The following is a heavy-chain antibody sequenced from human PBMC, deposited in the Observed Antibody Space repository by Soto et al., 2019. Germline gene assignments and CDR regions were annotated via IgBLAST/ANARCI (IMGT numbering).Heavy chain of an antibody. D-gene: IGHD6-13*01. J-gene: IGHJ6*02. V-gene: IGHV1-69*01. Sequence: QVQPVQSGAEVKKPGSSVKVSCKASGGTFSSYAISWVRQAPGQGLEWMGGIIPIFGTANYAQKFQGRVTITADESTSTAYMELSSLRSEDTAVYYCAREMGIAAHYYYYGMDVWGQGTTVTVSS. CDR2: IIPIFGTA. CDR3: AREMGIAAHYYYYGMDV. CDR1: GGTFSSYA.